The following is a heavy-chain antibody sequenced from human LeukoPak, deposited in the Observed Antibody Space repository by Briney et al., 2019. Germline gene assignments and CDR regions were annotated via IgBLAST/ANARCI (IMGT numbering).Heavy chain of an antibody. V-gene: IGHV3-30*03. CDR3: ARDFSYSGSDI. CDR2: ISYDGRNK. CDR1: GFTFSSYG. Sequence: GGSLRLSCAASGFTFSSYGMHWVRQAPGKGLEWVAVISYDGRNKYYADSVKGRFTISRDNPKNTLYLQMNSLRAEDTAVYYCARDFSYSGSDIWGQGTMVTVSS. J-gene: IGHJ3*02. D-gene: IGHD1-26*01.